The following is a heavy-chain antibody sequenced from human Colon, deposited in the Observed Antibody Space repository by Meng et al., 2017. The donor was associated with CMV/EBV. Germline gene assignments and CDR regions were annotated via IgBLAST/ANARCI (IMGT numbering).Heavy chain of an antibody. Sequence: GSPRLSCAVSGVSLSGYHWSWIRQAPGKDLEWIGDINHNGITKYNPSLKSRLTISVDMSENEFSLRLSSVTAADTAVYYCARQIWSGSLYNWFDPWDQGTLVTVSS. CDR3: ARQIWSGSLYNWFDP. CDR2: INHNGIT. D-gene: IGHD3-3*01. CDR1: GVSLSGYH. J-gene: IGHJ5*02. V-gene: IGHV4-34*01.